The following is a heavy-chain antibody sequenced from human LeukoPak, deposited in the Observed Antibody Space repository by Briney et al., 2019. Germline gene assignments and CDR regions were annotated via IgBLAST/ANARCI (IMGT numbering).Heavy chain of an antibody. V-gene: IGHV3-30*02. CDR2: IRYDGSNK. CDR3: AKDMTPRGIVGASSRGAFDY. CDR1: GFTFGSYG. Sequence: GGSLRLSCAASGFTFGSYGMHWVRQAPGKGLEWVAFIRYDGSNKYYADSVKGRFTISRDNSKNTLYLQMNSLRAEDTAVYYCAKDMTPRGIVGASSRGAFDYWGQGTLVTVSS. D-gene: IGHD1-26*01. J-gene: IGHJ4*02.